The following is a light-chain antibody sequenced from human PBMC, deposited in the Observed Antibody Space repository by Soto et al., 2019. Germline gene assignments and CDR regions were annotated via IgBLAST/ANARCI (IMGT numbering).Light chain of an antibody. J-gene: IGKJ5*01. CDR3: QQYGSSPSIT. Sequence: EIVMTQSPAPLSVSPRQSATLYCSASQSVSSNLAWHQQKPGQAPRILMYDASTRATGISARFSGSGSGTEFTLTISSLQSEDFAVYYCQQYGSSPSITFGQGTRLEIK. CDR1: QSVSSN. CDR2: DAS. V-gene: IGKV3-15*01.